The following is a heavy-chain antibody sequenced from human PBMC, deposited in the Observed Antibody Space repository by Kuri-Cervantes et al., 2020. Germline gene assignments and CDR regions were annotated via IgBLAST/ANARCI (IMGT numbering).Heavy chain of an antibody. V-gene: IGHV3-48*01. J-gene: IGHJ4*02. D-gene: IGHD5-12*01. CDR3: AIDSGGYAEHY. CDR2: IGSGNGTTT. CDR1: GFTFSSYS. Sequence: GGSLRLSCAASGFTFSSYSMNWVRQAPGKGLEWVSFIGSGNGTTTYYADSVKGRFTISRDNAKNLLFLQMNSLTAEDTAVYYCAIDSGGYAEHYWGQGTLVTVSS.